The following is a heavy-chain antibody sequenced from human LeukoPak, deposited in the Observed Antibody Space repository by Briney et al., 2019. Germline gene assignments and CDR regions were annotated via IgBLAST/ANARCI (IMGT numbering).Heavy chain of an antibody. D-gene: IGHD3-9*01. Sequence: GGSLRLSCAASGFTFSSYSMNWVRQAPGKGLEWVSYISSSSSTIYYADSVKGRFTISRDNAKNSLYLQMNSLRAEDTAVYYCARAGKTAAIPYFDWLVPEFDPWGQGTLVTVSS. J-gene: IGHJ5*02. CDR3: ARAGKTAAIPYFDWLVPEFDP. CDR1: GFTFSSYS. V-gene: IGHV3-48*01. CDR2: ISSSSSTI.